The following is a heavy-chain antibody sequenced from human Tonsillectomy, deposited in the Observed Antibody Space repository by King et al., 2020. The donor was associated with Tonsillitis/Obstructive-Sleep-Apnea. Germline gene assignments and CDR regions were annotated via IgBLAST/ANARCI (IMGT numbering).Heavy chain of an antibody. CDR1: GFTFDDFA. CDR2: ISGDGTST. CDR3: AKDRAYGSSSGGMDV. D-gene: IGHD6-6*01. J-gene: IGHJ6*03. V-gene: IGHV3-43*02. Sequence: VQLVESGGGVVQPGGSLKLSCAASGFTSGFTFDDFAMHWVRQAPGKGLEWGSLISGDGTSTYYADSVRGRFTISRDNSKNSLYLQMDSLRTEDSALYNCAKDRAYGSSSGGMDVWGKGTTVTVSS.